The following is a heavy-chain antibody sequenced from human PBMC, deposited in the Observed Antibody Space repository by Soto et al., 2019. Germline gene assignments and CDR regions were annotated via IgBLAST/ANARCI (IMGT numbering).Heavy chain of an antibody. CDR1: GGSVSSSRYY. D-gene: IGHD4-4*01. CDR3: ARVDYSNLGSNYYYYMDV. J-gene: IGHJ6*03. CDR2: IYFTGKT. V-gene: IGHV4-39*01. Sequence: QLQLQESGPGLVKPSETLSLTCTVSGGSVSSSRYYWGWIRQPPGKGLECIGTIYFTGKTYNHPSLKTQVNIVVDKSNNQFSLNLSSVTAADTAVYYCARVDYSNLGSNYYYYMDVCGRGTTVTVSS.